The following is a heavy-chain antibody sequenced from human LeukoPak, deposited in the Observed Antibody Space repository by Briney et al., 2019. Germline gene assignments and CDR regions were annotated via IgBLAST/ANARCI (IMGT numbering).Heavy chain of an antibody. CDR1: GFTFSSFV. Sequence: PGGSLRLSCAASGFTFSSFVMHWVRQAPGKGLEWVAVISHVGSNKYYADSVQGRFSISRDNSKNTLYLQMNSLRAEDTAVYYCARDFLRRGHDFWSGYYDYWGQGTLVTVSS. V-gene: IGHV3-30-3*01. D-gene: IGHD3-3*01. CDR2: ISHVGSNK. CDR3: ARDFLRRGHDFWSGYYDY. J-gene: IGHJ4*02.